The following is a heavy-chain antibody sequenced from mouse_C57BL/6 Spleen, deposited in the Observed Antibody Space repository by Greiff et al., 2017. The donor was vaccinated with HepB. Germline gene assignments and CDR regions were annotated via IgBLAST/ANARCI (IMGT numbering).Heavy chain of an antibody. Sequence: EVKVEESGGGLVQPGASLRLSCAASGFTFNDYHMSWVRQPPGKAPEWLALIRNKANGYATEYTASVKGRFTISRDNSQNILYLQMNTLRAEDSATYYCVKAVSSGSSYTWFAYWGQGTLVTVSA. V-gene: IGHV7-4*01. CDR3: VKAVSSGSSYTWFAY. CDR2: IRNKANGYAT. J-gene: IGHJ3*01. CDR1: GFTFNDYH. D-gene: IGHD1-1*01.